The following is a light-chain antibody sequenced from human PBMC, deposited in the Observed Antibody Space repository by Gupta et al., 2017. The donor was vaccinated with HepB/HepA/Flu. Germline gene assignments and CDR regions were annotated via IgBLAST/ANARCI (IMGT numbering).Light chain of an antibody. V-gene: IGKV1-16*01. J-gene: IGKJ4*01. CDR1: QDINNH. CDR3: QQDYSNPLT. Sequence: DIQMTQSPSSLSASLGDRVTITCRASQDINNHLAWFQQKPGKAPKSLIYDASSLQGGVTSRFSGSGSGTDFTLTINNLQPEDFATYYCQQDYSNPLTFGRGTKVDIK. CDR2: DAS.